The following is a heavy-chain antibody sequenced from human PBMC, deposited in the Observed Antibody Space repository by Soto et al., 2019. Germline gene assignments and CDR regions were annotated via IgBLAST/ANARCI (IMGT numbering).Heavy chain of an antibody. J-gene: IGHJ4*02. D-gene: IGHD2-15*01. CDR2: IYWDDDK. CDR3: AHRAVLCSGGTCYSHPFDS. CDR1: GVSFNTTGVG. V-gene: IGHV2-5*02. Sequence: QITLKESGPTLVKPTQTLTLTCTFSGVSFNTTGVGVGRIRQPPGKALEWLAIIYWDDDKRYSPSLKSRLTITKDTSKNQVVLTVTNMDPVDTATYFCAHRAVLCSGGTCYSHPFDSWGQGTLVTVSS.